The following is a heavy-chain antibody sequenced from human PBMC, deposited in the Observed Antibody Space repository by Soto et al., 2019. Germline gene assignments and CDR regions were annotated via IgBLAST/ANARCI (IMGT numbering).Heavy chain of an antibody. CDR2: INPDNGNT. D-gene: IGHD2-15*01. Sequence: QVQLVQSGAEVKKPGASVKISCKASGYTFTRYTMNWVRQAPGQRLEWMGWINPDNGNTKSSQKLQDRVIITRDPSPSTPYLDLSRLRSEDTAVYYCARGIATGQLDPWGQGTLVTVSS. CDR1: GYTFTRYT. J-gene: IGHJ5*02. V-gene: IGHV1-3*01. CDR3: ARGIATGQLDP.